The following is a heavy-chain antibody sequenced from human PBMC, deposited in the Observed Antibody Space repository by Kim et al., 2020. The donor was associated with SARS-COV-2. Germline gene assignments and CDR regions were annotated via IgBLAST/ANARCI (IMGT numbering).Heavy chain of an antibody. CDR1: GFPFNSYS. Sequence: GGSLRLSCAASGFPFNSYSMNWLRQAPGKGLEWLSYIGVSSGSRYYADSVKGRFFISRDDAKSSLYLQMNSLRDDDTAVYYCAKANTYYFDYWGQGILVT. J-gene: IGHJ4*02. V-gene: IGHV3-48*02. CDR2: IGVSSGSR. CDR3: AKANTYYFDY.